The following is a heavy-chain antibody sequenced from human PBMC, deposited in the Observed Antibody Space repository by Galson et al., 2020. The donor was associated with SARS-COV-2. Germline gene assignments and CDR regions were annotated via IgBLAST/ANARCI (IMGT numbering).Heavy chain of an antibody. Sequence: GESLKISCAASGFTFSSYSMNWVRQAPGKGLEWVSSISSSSSYIYYADSVKGRFTISRDNAKNSLYLQMNSLRAEDTAVYYCARDPSSPRITIFGVVTDYYYYGMDVWGQGTTVTVSS. CDR2: ISSSSSYI. CDR3: ARDPSSPRITIFGVVTDYYYYGMDV. CDR1: GFTFSSYS. J-gene: IGHJ6*02. D-gene: IGHD3-3*01. V-gene: IGHV3-21*01.